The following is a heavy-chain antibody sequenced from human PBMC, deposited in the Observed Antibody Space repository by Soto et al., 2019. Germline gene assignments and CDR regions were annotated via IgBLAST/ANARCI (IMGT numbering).Heavy chain of an antibody. J-gene: IGHJ4*02. CDR3: ARGHSFDY. V-gene: IGHV3-48*01. CDR1: GFAFSTYS. Sequence: PGGSLRLSCAASGFAFSTYSMNWVRQAPGKGLEWLSNIRGRSSTIYYPDSVNGRFTVSRDNAKNSLYLQMNSLSAEDTAVYYCARGHSFDYWGRGTLVSVSA. CDR2: IRGRSSTI.